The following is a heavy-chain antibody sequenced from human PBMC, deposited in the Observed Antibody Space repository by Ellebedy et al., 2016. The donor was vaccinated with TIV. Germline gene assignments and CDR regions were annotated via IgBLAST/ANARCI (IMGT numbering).Heavy chain of an antibody. CDR2: IYHSGKT. J-gene: IGHJ5*02. CDR3: ARVRNYYDSSGYYWPYNGFDP. V-gene: IGHV4-30-2*01. CDR1: GDSISSGCYS. D-gene: IGHD3-22*01. Sequence: SETLSPTXAVSGDSISSGCYSWSWLRQPPGKGLEWIGYIYHSGKTYYNPSLKSRVTISVDRPKNQFSVRLNSVTAADTAVYYCARVRNYYDSSGYYWPYNGFDPWGQGTLVTVSS.